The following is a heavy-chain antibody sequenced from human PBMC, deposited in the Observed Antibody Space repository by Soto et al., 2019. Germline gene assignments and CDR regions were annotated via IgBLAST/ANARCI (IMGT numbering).Heavy chain of an antibody. Sequence: PSETLSLTCTVSGASISSYYWNWIRQPPGKGLEWIGYIYYSGSTNYNPSLKSRVTISVDTSKNQFSLKLSSVTAADTAVYYCARPWGTSFDFCGQGTLVTVSS. CDR3: ARPWGTSFDF. D-gene: IGHD7-27*01. V-gene: IGHV4-59*01. CDR1: GASISSYY. J-gene: IGHJ4*02. CDR2: IYYSGST.